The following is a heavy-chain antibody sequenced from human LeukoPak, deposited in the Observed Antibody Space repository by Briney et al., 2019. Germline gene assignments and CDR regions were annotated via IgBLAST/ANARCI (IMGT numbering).Heavy chain of an antibody. CDR3: ARTYYYDSSGYYWGFDY. J-gene: IGHJ4*02. CDR2: INPNSGGT. D-gene: IGHD3-22*01. Sequence: ASVKVSCKASGYTFTGYYMHWVRQAPGQGLEWMGWINPNSGGTNYAQKFQGRVTMTRDTSISTAYMELSRLRSDDTAVYCCARTYYYDSSGYYWGFDYWGQGTLVTVSS. V-gene: IGHV1-2*02. CDR1: GYTFTGYY.